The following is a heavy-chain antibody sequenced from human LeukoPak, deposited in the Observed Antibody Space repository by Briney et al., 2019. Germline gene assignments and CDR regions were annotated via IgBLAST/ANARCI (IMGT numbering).Heavy chain of an antibody. Sequence: PGGTLRLSCAASGFIFSSYGMHWVRQAPGKGLEWVTFIRYDGSNKYYADSVKGRFTISRDNSENTLSLQMNSLRAEDTAVYYCAKKSGVGAVPADLWGRGTLVTVSS. CDR1: GFIFSSYG. J-gene: IGHJ2*01. CDR2: IRYDGSNK. CDR3: AKKSGVGAVPADL. D-gene: IGHD1-26*01. V-gene: IGHV3-30*02.